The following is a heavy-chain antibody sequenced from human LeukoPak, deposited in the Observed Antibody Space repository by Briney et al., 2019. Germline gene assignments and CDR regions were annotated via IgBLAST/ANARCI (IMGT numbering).Heavy chain of an antibody. D-gene: IGHD3-9*01. V-gene: IGHV3-23*01. CDR1: GFTFSSYG. CDR3: AKDRRGYDILTGYFFSFIGYYYMDV. Sequence: GGTLRLSCAASGFTFSSYGMSWVRQAPGKGLEWVSAISGSGGSTYYADSVKGRITISRDNSKNTLYLQMNSLRAEDTAVYYCAKDRRGYDILTGYFFSFIGYYYMDVWGKGTTVTISS. CDR2: ISGSGGST. J-gene: IGHJ6*03.